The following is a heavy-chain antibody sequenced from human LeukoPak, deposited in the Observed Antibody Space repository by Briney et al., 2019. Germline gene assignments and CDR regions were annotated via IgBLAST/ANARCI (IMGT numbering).Heavy chain of an antibody. J-gene: IGHJ4*02. CDR1: GGSISSYY. CDR2: IYYSGST. D-gene: IGHD4/OR15-4a*01. V-gene: IGHV4-59*08. CDR3: ARLTTDLDY. Sequence: PSETLSLTCTVSGGSISSYYWSWIRQPPGKGLECIGYIYYSGSTNYNPSLKSRVTISVDTSKNQFSLKLSSVTAADTAVYYCARLTTDLDYWGQGTLVTVSS.